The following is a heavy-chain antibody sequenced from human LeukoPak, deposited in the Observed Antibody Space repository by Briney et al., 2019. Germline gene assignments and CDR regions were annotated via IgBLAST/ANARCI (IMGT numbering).Heavy chain of an antibody. J-gene: IGHJ4*02. D-gene: IGHD3-10*01. CDR3: AKDYYGSGSYYTVDF. V-gene: IGHV3-30*18. Sequence: PGRSLRLSCAASGFTFSAYAMHWVRQPPGKGLEWVAVILYDGSNKYYADSVKGRFTISRDKSKNTLDLQMNSLRPEDTAVYYCAKDYYGSGSYYTVDFWGQGTLVTGS. CDR2: ILYDGSNK. CDR1: GFTFSAYA.